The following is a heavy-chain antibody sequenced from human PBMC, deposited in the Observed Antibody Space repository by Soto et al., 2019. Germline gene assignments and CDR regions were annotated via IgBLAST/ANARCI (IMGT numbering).Heavy chain of an antibody. Sequence: PGGSLRLSCTASGFPIGGYAMSWVRKAPGKGLEWVGFIRSKAYGGTTEYAASVKGRFTISRDDSKSIAYLQMNSLKTEDTAVYYCTREGISLTGTTEFYYYYGMDVWGQGTTVTVSS. CDR1: GFPIGGYA. J-gene: IGHJ6*02. CDR3: TREGISLTGTTEFYYYYGMDV. CDR2: IRSKAYGGTT. V-gene: IGHV3-49*04. D-gene: IGHD1-7*01.